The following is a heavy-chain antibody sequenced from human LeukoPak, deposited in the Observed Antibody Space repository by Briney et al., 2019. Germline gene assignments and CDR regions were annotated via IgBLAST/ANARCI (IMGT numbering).Heavy chain of an antibody. Sequence: SETLSLTCTVSGGSISSHYWSWIRQPPGKGLEWIGYIYYSGSTNYNPSLKSRVTISVDTSKNQFSLKLSSVTAADTAAYYCARATNWFDPWGQGTLVTVSS. CDR3: ARATNWFDP. J-gene: IGHJ5*02. CDR1: GGSISSHY. V-gene: IGHV4-59*11. D-gene: IGHD1-26*01. CDR2: IYYSGST.